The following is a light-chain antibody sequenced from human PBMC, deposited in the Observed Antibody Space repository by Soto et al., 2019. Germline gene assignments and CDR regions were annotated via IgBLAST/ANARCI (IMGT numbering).Light chain of an antibody. CDR1: TSNIGTNA. CDR3: AAWDDRLRGYV. CDR2: YSN. Sequence: QSLLTQSASASGTPGQRVTLSCSGGTSNIGTNAVYWFQLLPGTAPKLLIYYSNHRPSGISDRFSGSKSGTSASLAISGLRPADEADYYCAAWDDRLRGYVFATGTKVTVL. V-gene: IGLV1-47*01. J-gene: IGLJ1*01.